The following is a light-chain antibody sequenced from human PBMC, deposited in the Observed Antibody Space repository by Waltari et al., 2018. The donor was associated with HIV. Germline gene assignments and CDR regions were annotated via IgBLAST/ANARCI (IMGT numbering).Light chain of an antibody. CDR1: ALPSQY. J-gene: IGLJ2*01. CDR2: KDS. Sequence: SYELTQPPSVSVSPGQTARITCSGDALPSQYAYWYQRKPGQAPVLVIYKDSERPSGIPERFSGSSSGTTVTLTISGVQAEDEADYYCQSADSSGTYVLFGGGTKLTVL. V-gene: IGLV3-25*03. CDR3: QSADSSGTYVL.